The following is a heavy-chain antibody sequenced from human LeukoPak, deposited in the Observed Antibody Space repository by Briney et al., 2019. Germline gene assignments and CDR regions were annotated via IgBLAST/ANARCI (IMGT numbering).Heavy chain of an antibody. J-gene: IGHJ6*03. CDR3: ARAPYYYGSGTYTYMDV. V-gene: IGHV4-38-2*02. CDR2: IYHSGST. CDR1: GYSISSGYY. D-gene: IGHD3-10*01. Sequence: PSETLSLTCTVSGYSISSGYYWAWIRRPPGKGLEWIGNIYHSGSTYYNPSLKSRVTISVDTSKNQLSLKLSFVTAADTAVYYCARAPYYYGSGTYTYMDVWGKGTTVTVSS.